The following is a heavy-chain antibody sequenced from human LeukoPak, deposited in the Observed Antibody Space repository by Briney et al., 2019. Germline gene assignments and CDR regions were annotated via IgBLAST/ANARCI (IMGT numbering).Heavy chain of an antibody. V-gene: IGHV3-64*04. CDR2: TSSNGGST. Sequence: GGSLRLSCSASGFTFSSFAMHWVRQAPGKGLEYVSATSSNGGSTYYADSVKGRFTISRDDAKNSVYLQMNSLRVEDTAVYYCARDGIDYWGQGTLVTVSS. J-gene: IGHJ4*02. CDR3: ARDGIDY. CDR1: GFTFSSFA.